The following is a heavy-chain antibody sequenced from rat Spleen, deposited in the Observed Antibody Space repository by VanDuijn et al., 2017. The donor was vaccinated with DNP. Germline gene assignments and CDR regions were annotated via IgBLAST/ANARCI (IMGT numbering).Heavy chain of an antibody. CDR3: ARGPNYGGYLDYFDY. CDR2: INKESGTI. CDR1: GFNFNDNW. Sequence: EVKLVESGGGLVQPGKSLKLSCAASGFNFNDNWMGWVRQAPGKGLEWIGEINKESGTIIYSPSLKDKFTISRDNAQNTLCLQMNKLISEDTAIYYCARGPNYGGYLDYFDYWGQGVMVTVSS. V-gene: IGHV4-2*01. J-gene: IGHJ2*01. D-gene: IGHD1-11*01.